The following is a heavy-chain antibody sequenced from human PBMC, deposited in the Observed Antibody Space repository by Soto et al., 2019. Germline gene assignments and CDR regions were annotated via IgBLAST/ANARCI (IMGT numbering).Heavy chain of an antibody. Sequence: ASVKVSCKASGYTFTSYYMHWVRQAPGQGLEWMGIINPSGGSTSYAQKFQGRVTMTRDTSTSTVYMELSSLRSEDTAVYYCARGCSGGSCYSIYWFDPWGQGTLVTVSS. J-gene: IGHJ5*02. V-gene: IGHV1-46*01. CDR2: INPSGGST. CDR3: ARGCSGGSCYSIYWFDP. CDR1: GYTFTSYY. D-gene: IGHD2-15*01.